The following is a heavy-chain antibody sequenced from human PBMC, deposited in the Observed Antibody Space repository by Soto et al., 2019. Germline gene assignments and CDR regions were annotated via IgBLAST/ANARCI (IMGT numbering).Heavy chain of an antibody. J-gene: IGHJ3*01. CDR3: ARDENYYDSSGYYYSYF. Sequence: ASVKVSCKASGYTFTSYCICWARHAPGQGLEWMGWISAYNGNTNYAQKLQGRVTMTTDTSTSTAYMELRSLRSDDTAVYYCARDENYYDSSGYYYSYFWGQGTMVTVSS. CDR2: ISAYNGNT. V-gene: IGHV1-18*01. CDR1: GYTFTSYC. D-gene: IGHD3-22*01.